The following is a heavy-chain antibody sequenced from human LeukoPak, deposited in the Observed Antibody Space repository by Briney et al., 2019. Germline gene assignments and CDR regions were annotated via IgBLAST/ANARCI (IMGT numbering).Heavy chain of an antibody. D-gene: IGHD6-13*01. CDR3: ARDAVVQQQLDYYYGMDV. V-gene: IGHV3-11*01. Sequence: GGSLRLSCAAPGFTFSDYYMSWIRQAPGKGLEWVSYISSSGSTIYHADSVKGRFTTSRDNAKNSLYLQMNSLRAEDTAAYYCARDAVVQQQLDYYYGMDVWGQGTTVTVSS. CDR2: ISSSGSTI. CDR1: GFTFSDYY. J-gene: IGHJ6*02.